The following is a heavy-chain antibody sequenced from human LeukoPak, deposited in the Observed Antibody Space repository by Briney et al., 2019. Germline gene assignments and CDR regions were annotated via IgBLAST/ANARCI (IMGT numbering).Heavy chain of an antibody. CDR3: AKGASDNGGPDY. CDR2: VSGSGSHT. D-gene: IGHD2-8*01. CDR1: GFAFSSYE. J-gene: IGHJ4*02. Sequence: GGSLRLSCVASGFAFSSYEMNWVRQAPGKGLEWVSCVSGSGSHTYYADPVKGRFTISRDNSKDTLYLQMDSLGAEDTAVYYCAKGASDNGGPDYWGQGTLVTVSS. V-gene: IGHV3-23*01.